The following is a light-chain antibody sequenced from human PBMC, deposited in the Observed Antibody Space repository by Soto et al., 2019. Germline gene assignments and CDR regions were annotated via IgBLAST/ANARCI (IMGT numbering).Light chain of an antibody. CDR3: QQYCNLLPIT. J-gene: IGKJ5*01. CDR2: DAS. CDR1: QDIAKN. V-gene: IGKV1-33*01. Sequence: IQMTQSPSSLSASVGDRVTITCQASQDIAKNLNWYQQKPGKAPKLLIYDASSLQTGVPSRFSGSGSATQFTFTISSLQSEDIATYYCQQYCNLLPITFGQGTRLEIK.